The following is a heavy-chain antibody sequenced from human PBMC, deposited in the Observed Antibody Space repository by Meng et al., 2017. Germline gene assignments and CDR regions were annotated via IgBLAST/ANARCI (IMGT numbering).Heavy chain of an antibody. CDR2: IIPIFGTA. J-gene: IGHJ4*02. V-gene: IGHV1-69*01. D-gene: IGHD2-8*01. CDR1: GGTFSSYA. CDR3: ASPYCTNGVCSPEY. Sequence: QVQPGRSGARVQRPGSSVKVSCKASGGTFSSYAISWVRQAPGQGLEWMGGIIPIFGTANYAQKFQGRVTITADESTSTAYMELSSLRSEDTAVYYCASPYCTNGVCSPEYWGQGTLVTVSS.